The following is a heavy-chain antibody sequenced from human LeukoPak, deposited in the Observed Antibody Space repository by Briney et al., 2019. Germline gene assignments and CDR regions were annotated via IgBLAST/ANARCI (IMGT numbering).Heavy chain of an antibody. V-gene: IGHV3-23*01. CDR3: ARLTTTVTTPFDY. Sequence: GGSLRLSCAASGFTFRSYVMTWVRQAPGKGLEWVSSITSSATSTYYADSVKGRFTISRDSSKNTLYLQMNSLRAEDTAVYYCARLTTTVTTPFDYWGQGTLVTVSS. D-gene: IGHD4-17*01. J-gene: IGHJ4*02. CDR1: GFTFRSYV. CDR2: ITSSATST.